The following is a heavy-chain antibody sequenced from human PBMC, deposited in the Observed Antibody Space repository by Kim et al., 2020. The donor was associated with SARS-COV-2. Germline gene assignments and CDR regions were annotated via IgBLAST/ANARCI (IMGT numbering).Heavy chain of an antibody. CDR2: INHSGST. V-gene: IGHV4-34*01. Sequence: SETLSLTCAVYGGSFSGYYWSWIRQPPGKGLEWIGEINHSGSTNYNPSLKSRVTISVDTSKNQFSLKLSSVTAADTAVYYCARDRHLLYYFDYWGQGTLV. J-gene: IGHJ4*02. CDR3: ARDRHLLYYFDY. CDR1: GGSFSGYY. D-gene: IGHD3-10*01.